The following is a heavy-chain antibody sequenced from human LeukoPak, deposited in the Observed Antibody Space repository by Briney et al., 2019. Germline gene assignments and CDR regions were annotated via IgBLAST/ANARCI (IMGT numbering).Heavy chain of an antibody. Sequence: PSETLSLTCTVSGGSISSHYWSWIRQPPGQGLEWMGYIYYSRSSTYNPSHYRRITISVDTSKNQFSLKLSSVTAADTAVYYCAILYDSSGYTNWLDRWGQGTLVTVSS. D-gene: IGHD3-22*01. CDR3: AILYDSSGYTNWLDR. V-gene: IGHV4-59*11. CDR2: IYYSRSS. J-gene: IGHJ5*02. CDR1: GGSISSHY.